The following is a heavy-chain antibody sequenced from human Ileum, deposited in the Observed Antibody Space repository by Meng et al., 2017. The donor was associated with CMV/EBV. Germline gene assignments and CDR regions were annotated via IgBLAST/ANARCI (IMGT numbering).Heavy chain of an antibody. CDR1: GFPFNNYW. CDR3: AREVITPGQYFFEY. CDR2: IDGDGNNI. J-gene: IGHJ4*02. V-gene: IGHV3-74*01. Sequence: SGFPFNNYWMHWVRQAPGEGLVWVSGIDGDGNNIRYADSAKGRFTISRDNAKNTLYLQMNSPRAEDTAVYYCAREVITPGQYFFEYWGQGTLVTVSS. D-gene: IGHD2/OR15-2a*01.